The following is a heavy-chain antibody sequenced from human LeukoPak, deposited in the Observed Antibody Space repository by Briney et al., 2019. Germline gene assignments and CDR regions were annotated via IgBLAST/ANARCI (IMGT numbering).Heavy chain of an antibody. V-gene: IGHV3-30*04. CDR2: TSNDGNI. Sequence: GGSLRLSCAASEFTFSSYPIHWVRQAPGKGLEWVAITSNDGNIYYADSVKGRSTISRDNSKNTAYLQMNSLRVEDTAVYYCAREKNPTYDYYDSSSHSSAFDIWGQGTMVTVSS. D-gene: IGHD3-22*01. CDR3: AREKNPTYDYYDSSSHSSAFDI. J-gene: IGHJ3*02. CDR1: EFTFSSYP.